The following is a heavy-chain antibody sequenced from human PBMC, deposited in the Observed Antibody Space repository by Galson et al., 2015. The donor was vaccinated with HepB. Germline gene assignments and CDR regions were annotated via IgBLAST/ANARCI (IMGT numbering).Heavy chain of an antibody. Sequence: SLRLSCAASGFTFSSHWMHWVRQAPGKGLVWVSRIKSDGSITNYADPVKGRFTISRDNAKNTLYLQMNSLRAEDTAVYYCARVPRYDFYGMDVWGQGTTVTVSS. CDR3: ARVPRYDFYGMDV. V-gene: IGHV3-74*01. CDR2: IKSDGSIT. D-gene: IGHD3-3*01. CDR1: GFTFSSHW. J-gene: IGHJ6*02.